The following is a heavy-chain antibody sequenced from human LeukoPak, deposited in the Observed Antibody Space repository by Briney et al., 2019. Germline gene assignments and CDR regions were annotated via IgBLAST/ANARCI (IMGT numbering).Heavy chain of an antibody. CDR3: ARDQSHDFWSGPYFDY. Sequence: SETLSLTCTVSGGSISSYYWSWIRQPAGKGLEWIGRIYTSGSTNYNPSLKSRVTISVDTSKNQFSLKLSSVTAADTAVYYCARDQSHDFWSGPYFDYWGQGTLVTVSS. V-gene: IGHV4-4*07. D-gene: IGHD3-3*01. CDR1: GGSISSYY. CDR2: IYTSGST. J-gene: IGHJ4*02.